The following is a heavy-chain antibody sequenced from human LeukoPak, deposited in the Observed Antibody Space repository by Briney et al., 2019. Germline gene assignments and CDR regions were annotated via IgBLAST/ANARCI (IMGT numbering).Heavy chain of an antibody. CDR2: IYASGYT. Sequence: SETLSLTCTVSGNSISSYYWSWIRQPAGRGLEWIGRIYASGYTNYNPSLKSRVTMSVATSKNQFSLKLTSVPAAATAFYSCARDLGGPFLLWAQGTLVTVSS. J-gene: IGHJ4*02. CDR3: ARDLGGPFLL. D-gene: IGHD3-16*01. V-gene: IGHV4-4*07. CDR1: GNSISSYY.